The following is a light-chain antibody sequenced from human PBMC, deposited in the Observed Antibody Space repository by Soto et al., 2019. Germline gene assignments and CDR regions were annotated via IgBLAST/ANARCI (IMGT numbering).Light chain of an antibody. CDR1: QGISSY. J-gene: IGKJ1*01. CDR3: QQYINWPRT. V-gene: IGKV1D-8*03. CDR2: AAS. Sequence: VIMITQSPSLLSASPEDRDTLSCRMSQGISSYLAWYQQKPGKAPELLIYAASTWQSGIPSRFSGSGSGTDFTLTISSLQSEDFVVYYCQQYINWPRTFGQGTKVEIK.